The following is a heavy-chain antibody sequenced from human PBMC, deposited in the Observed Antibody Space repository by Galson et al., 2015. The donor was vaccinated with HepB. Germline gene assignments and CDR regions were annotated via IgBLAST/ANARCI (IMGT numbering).Heavy chain of an antibody. J-gene: IGHJ3*02. CDR3: AREYVWGSYPGASPHDAFDI. D-gene: IGHD3-16*02. CDR1: GGTFSSYA. CDR2: IIPIFGTA. Sequence: SVKVSCKASGGTFSSYAISWVRQAPGQGLEWMGGIIPIFGTANYAQKFQGRVTITADESTGTAYMELSSLRAEDTAVYYCAREYVWGSYPGASPHDAFDIWGQGTMVTVSS. V-gene: IGHV1-69*13.